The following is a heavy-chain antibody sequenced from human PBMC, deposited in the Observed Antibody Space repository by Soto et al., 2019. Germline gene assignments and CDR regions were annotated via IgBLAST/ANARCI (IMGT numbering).Heavy chain of an antibody. CDR1: GFTFSDYY. CDR3: ARGKSIFYGMDV. CDR2: ISSSGTTI. Sequence: QVQLVESGGGLVKPGGSLRLSCAASGFTFSDYYISWIRQAPGKGLEWVSYISSSGTTIYNADSVKGRFTISRDNAKNSLLLQMNSATAGDTAVYYCARGKSIFYGMDVWGQGTTVTVSS. D-gene: IGHD2-15*01. V-gene: IGHV3-11*01. J-gene: IGHJ6*02.